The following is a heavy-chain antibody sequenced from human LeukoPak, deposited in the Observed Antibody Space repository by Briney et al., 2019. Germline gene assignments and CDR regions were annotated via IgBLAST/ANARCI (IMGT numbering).Heavy chain of an antibody. CDR1: GFTFSSYA. CDR2: ISDIGGST. CDR3: AKQYSDHLSSIDY. V-gene: IGHV3-23*01. Sequence: GGSLRLSCAATGFTFSSYAMSCVRQAPGKGLEWVSTISDIGGSTSYADSVKGRFTISRDNSKNTLYLQMNSLRAEDTALYYCAKQYSDHLSSIDYWGQGTLVTVSS. J-gene: IGHJ4*02. D-gene: IGHD4-17*01.